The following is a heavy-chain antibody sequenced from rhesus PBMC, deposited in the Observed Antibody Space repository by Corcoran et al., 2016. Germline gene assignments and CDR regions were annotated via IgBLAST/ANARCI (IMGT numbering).Heavy chain of an antibody. V-gene: IGHV4S7*01. CDR3: ATYCTGSGCYFDY. D-gene: IGHD2-21*01. Sequence: QVQLQESGPGLVKPSETLSLTCAVSGGSISGGYGWSWIRQPPGKGLEWIGHIFGSIGSHSYNPALMSRVTISKNTSKNQFSRELSSVTAADTAVYYCATYCTGSGCYFDYWGQGVLVTVSS. CDR1: GGSISGGYG. CDR2: IFGSIGSH. J-gene: IGHJ4*01.